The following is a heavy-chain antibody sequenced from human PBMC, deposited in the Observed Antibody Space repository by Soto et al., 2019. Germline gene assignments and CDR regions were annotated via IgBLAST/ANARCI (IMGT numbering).Heavy chain of an antibody. V-gene: IGHV4-59*01. CDR3: ARVRLIAARPGFFDY. CDR2: IYYSGST. CDR1: GGSISSYY. D-gene: IGHD6-6*01. J-gene: IGHJ4*02. Sequence: QVQLQESSPGLVKPSETLSLTCTVSGGSISSYYWSWIRQPPGKGLEWIGYIYYSGSTNYNPSLKSRVTISVDTSKNQFSLKLSSVTAADTAVYYCARVRLIAARPGFFDYWGQGTLVTVSS.